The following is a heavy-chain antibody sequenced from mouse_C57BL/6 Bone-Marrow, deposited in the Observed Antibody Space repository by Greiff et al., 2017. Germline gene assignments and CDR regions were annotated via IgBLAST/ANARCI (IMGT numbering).Heavy chain of an antibody. J-gene: IGHJ2*01. Sequence: QVQLQQSGAELVRPGASVKLSCKASGYTFTDYYINWVKQRPGQGLEWIARIYPGSGNTYYNEKFKGKATLTAEKSSSTAYMQLSSLTSEDSAVYYCARRGIGYYYGSSLFDYWGQGTTLTVSS. V-gene: IGHV1-76*01. CDR3: ARRGIGYYYGSSLFDY. D-gene: IGHD1-1*01. CDR2: IYPGSGNT. CDR1: GYTFTDYY.